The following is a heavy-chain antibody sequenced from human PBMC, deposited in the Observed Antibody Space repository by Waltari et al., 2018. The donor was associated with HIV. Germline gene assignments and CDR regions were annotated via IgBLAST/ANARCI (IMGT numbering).Heavy chain of an antibody. Sequence: EVQLLESGGGLVQPGGSLRLSCAASGFTFSSYAMSWVRQAPGKGLVWVSAISGSGGSTSYADAVKGRFTISRDNSKNTLYLQMNSLRAEDTAVYYCAKVRMGSSWYWAQGSIDYWGQGTLVTVSS. CDR3: AKVRMGSSWYWAQGSIDY. CDR1: GFTFSSYA. CDR2: ISGSGGST. J-gene: IGHJ4*02. V-gene: IGHV3-23*01. D-gene: IGHD6-13*01.